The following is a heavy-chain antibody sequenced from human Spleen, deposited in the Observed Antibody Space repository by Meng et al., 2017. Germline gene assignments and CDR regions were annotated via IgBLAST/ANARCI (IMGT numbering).Heavy chain of an antibody. CDR1: GGTFSSYT. CDR2: IIPILGIA. J-gene: IGHJ4*02. Sequence: SAKVFCKASGGTFSSYTISWVRQAPGQGLEWMGRIIPILGIANYAQKFQGRVTITADKYTSTAYMELSSLRSEDTAAYYCARGLPIDYWGRGTLVTVSS. V-gene: IGHV1-69*02. CDR3: ARGLPIDY. D-gene: IGHD5-18*01.